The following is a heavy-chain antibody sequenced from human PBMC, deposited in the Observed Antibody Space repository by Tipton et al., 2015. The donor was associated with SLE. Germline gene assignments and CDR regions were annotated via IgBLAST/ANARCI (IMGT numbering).Heavy chain of an antibody. V-gene: IGHV4-31*03. CDR1: GGSISSGGYC. J-gene: IGHJ6*02. D-gene: IGHD5-18*01. CDR3: ARAYSYGYDYYYGMDV. CDR2: IYSSGNT. Sequence: TLSLTCTVSGGSISSGGYCWSWIRQHPGRGLEWIGYIYSSGNTYSNPSLKSRVTISVDTSKNQLSLKVSSVTAADTAVYYCARAYSYGYDYYYGMDVWGQGTTVTVSS.